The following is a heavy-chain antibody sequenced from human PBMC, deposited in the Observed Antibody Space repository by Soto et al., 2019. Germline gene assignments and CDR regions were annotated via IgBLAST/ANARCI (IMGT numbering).Heavy chain of an antibody. Sequence: PGGSLRLSCAASGFTVRSKYMSWVRQAPGKGLEWVSVIHSGGSTYYADAVKGRFTVSRDTSKNTVYLQMTNLRGDDTAVYYCARESVASWFDPWGQGTLVTVSS. CDR1: GFTVRSKY. J-gene: IGHJ5*02. CDR2: IHSGGST. V-gene: IGHV3-66*01. D-gene: IGHD2-15*01. CDR3: ARESVASWFDP.